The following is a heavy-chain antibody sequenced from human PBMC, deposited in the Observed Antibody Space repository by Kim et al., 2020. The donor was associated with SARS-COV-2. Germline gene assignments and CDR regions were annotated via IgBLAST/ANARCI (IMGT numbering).Heavy chain of an antibody. Sequence: SETLSLTCTVSGGSISSYYWSWIRQPPGKGLEWIGYIYYSGSTNYNPSLKSRVTISVDTSKNQFSLKLSSVTAADTAVYYCARSKRGWYDDYWGQGTLVTVSS. V-gene: IGHV4-59*13. J-gene: IGHJ4*02. CDR3: ARSKRGWYDDY. D-gene: IGHD2-15*01. CDR2: IYYSGST. CDR1: GGSISSYY.